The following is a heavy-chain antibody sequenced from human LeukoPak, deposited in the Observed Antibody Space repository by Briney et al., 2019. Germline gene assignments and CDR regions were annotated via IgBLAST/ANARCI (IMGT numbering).Heavy chain of an antibody. CDR1: GGSISSYY. V-gene: IGHV4-59*08. CDR3: ARSYYGSGTYYFDY. J-gene: IGHJ4*02. Sequence: SEALSLTCTVSGGSISSYYWSWIRQPPGKGLEWIGYIYYSGSTNYNPSLKSRVTISVDTSKNQFSLKLSSVTAADTAVYYCARSYYGSGTYYFDYWGQGTLVTVSS. D-gene: IGHD3-10*01. CDR2: IYYSGST.